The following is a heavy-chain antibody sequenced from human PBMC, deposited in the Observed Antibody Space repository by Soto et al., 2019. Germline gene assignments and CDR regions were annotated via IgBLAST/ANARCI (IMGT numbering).Heavy chain of an antibody. D-gene: IGHD3-16*01. V-gene: IGHV3-21*01. Sequence: EVQLVESGGGLVKPGGSRRLSCAASGFSFSTYNMNWVRQAPGKGLEWVSSMDASSTHIYYADSVKGRFTISRDNGKSSLYLQMDSLRAEDTALYYCVRQQYDFLGDPWGQGTLVTVSS. CDR3: VRQQYDFLGDP. CDR2: MDASSTHI. J-gene: IGHJ5*02. CDR1: GFSFSTYN.